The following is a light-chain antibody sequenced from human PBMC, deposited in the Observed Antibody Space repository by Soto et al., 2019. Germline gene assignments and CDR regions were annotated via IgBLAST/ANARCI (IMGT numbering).Light chain of an antibody. J-gene: IGKJ2*01. CDR3: QQRSNWPPYT. CDR1: QSVSSY. Sequence: EIVLTQSPATLSLSPGERATLSCRASQSVSSYLAWYQQKPGQAPRLLIYDASNRATGIPARFSGSGSRTDFTLTISSLEPEDFAVYYCQQRSNWPPYTFGQGNKLEIK. CDR2: DAS. V-gene: IGKV3-11*01.